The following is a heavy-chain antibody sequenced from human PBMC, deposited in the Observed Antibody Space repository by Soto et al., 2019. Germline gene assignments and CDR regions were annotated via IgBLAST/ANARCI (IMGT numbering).Heavy chain of an antibody. D-gene: IGHD3-10*01. CDR2: ISYDGSNK. J-gene: IGHJ5*02. CDR1: GFTFSSYG. V-gene: IGHV3-30*18. CDR3: AKDRSGFGELSSWFDP. Sequence: PGGSLRLSCAASGFTFSSYGMHWVRQAPGKGLEWVAVISYDGSNKYYADSVKGRFTISRDNSKNTLYLQMNSLRAEDTAVYYCAKDRSGFGELSSWFDPWGQGTLVTVSS.